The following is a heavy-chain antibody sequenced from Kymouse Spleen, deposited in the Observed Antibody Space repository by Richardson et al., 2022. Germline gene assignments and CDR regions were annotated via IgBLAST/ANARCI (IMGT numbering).Heavy chain of an antibody. Sequence: QLQLQESGPGLVKPSETLSLTCTVSGGSISSSSYYWGWIRQPPGKGLEWIGSIYYSGSTYYNPSLKSRVTISVDTSKNQFSLKLSSVTAADTAVYYCARYYYGSGSYPDYWGQGTLVTVSS. V-gene: IGHV4-39*01. CDR2: IYYSGST. CDR1: GGSISSSSYY. D-gene: IGHD3-10*01. J-gene: IGHJ4*02. CDR3: ARYYYGSGSYPDY.